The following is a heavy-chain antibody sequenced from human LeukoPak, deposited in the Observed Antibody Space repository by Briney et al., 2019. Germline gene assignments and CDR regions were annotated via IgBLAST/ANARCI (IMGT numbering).Heavy chain of an antibody. Sequence: PGGSLRLSCASSGFTFSSYWMSWVRQSPGKGLKWVANIKPDGSEKYYVDSVKGRFTISRDNARNALFLEMNSLRAEDTAVYYCARERMYSGSGSTFPYYDYWGQGTLVIVSS. D-gene: IGHD3-10*01. CDR1: GFTFSSYW. CDR3: ARERMYSGSGSTFPYYDY. J-gene: IGHJ4*02. V-gene: IGHV3-7*01. CDR2: IKPDGSEK.